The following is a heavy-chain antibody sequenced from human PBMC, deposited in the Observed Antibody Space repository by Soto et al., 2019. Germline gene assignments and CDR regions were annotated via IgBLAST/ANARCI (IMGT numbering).Heavy chain of an antibody. Sequence: QVQLQETGPGLVKPSQTLSLPCTVSGGSISSGGYYWSWIRQHPGKGLEWIGYVYYSGSTYYNQSLKSRVTISVDTSTNQCCLKLSSVTAADTAVYYCARVGGINWFAPWGQGTLVTVSS. D-gene: IGHD1-20*01. J-gene: IGHJ5*02. CDR2: VYYSGST. V-gene: IGHV4-31*03. CDR3: ARVGGINWFAP. CDR1: GGSISSGGYY.